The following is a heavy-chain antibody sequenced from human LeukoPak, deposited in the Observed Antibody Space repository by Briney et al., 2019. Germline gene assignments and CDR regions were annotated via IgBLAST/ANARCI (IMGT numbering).Heavy chain of an antibody. Sequence: SVKVSCKASGGTFSSYAISWVRQAPGQGLEWMGGIIPIFGTANYAQKFQGRVTITADKSTSTVYMELSSLRSEDTAVYYCAREKTYGGVVGYFDYWGQGTLVTVSS. V-gene: IGHV1-69*06. CDR1: GGTFSSYA. CDR2: IIPIFGTA. CDR3: AREKTYGGVVGYFDY. D-gene: IGHD2-15*01. J-gene: IGHJ4*02.